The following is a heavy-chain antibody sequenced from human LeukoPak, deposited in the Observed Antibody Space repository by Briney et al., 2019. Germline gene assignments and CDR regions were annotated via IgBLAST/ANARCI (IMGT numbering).Heavy chain of an antibody. CDR1: GFIFSYYN. V-gene: IGHV3-30*02. CDR3: ARDSVYAILT. J-gene: IGHJ4*03. D-gene: IGHD2-21*01. Sequence: GGSLRLSCAGSGFIFSYYNIHWVRQTPGKWLEWVAFIPYDGSTKSCADSVKGRFTISRYNSKNTLFLQMNSLRAEDTALYYCARDSVYAILTWGHGTLVTVSS. CDR2: IPYDGSTK.